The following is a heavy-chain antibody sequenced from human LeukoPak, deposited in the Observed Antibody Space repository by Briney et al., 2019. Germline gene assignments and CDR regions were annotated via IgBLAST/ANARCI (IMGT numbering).Heavy chain of an antibody. CDR3: ARGRLRWRYFDY. Sequence: SETLSLTCAVCGGSFSGYYWSWIRQPPGKGLEWIGEINHSGSTNYNPSLKSRVTISVDTSKNQFSLKLSSVTAADTAVYYCARGRLRWRYFDYWGQGTLVTVSS. D-gene: IGHD4-23*01. V-gene: IGHV4-34*01. CDR2: INHSGST. CDR1: GGSFSGYY. J-gene: IGHJ4*02.